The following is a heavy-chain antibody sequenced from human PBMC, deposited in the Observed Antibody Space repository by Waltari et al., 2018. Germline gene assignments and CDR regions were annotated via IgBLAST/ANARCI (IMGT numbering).Heavy chain of an antibody. D-gene: IGHD1-26*01. CDR3: ARSGGNWFFDL. CDR2: TYHSGSA. J-gene: IGHJ2*01. CDR1: GYSISSCYY. V-gene: IGHV4-38-2*02. Sequence: QVQLQESGPGLVKPSETLSLTCTVSGYSISSCYYWGWIRQVPGKGLECIGSTYHSGSAYYNPSLKSRVTISVDTSKNQFFLKLSSVTAADTAVYYCARSGGNWFFDLWGRGTLVTVSS.